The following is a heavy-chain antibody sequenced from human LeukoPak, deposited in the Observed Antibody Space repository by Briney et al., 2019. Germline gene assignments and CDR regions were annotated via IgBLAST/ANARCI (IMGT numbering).Heavy chain of an antibody. CDR2: MYYSGST. CDR1: GGSISSYY. V-gene: IGHV4-59*08. J-gene: IGHJ4*02. CDR3: ATYYGDYEGVGV. Sequence: PSETLSLTCTVSGGSISSYYWSWIRQPPGKGMDWIGLMYYSGSTFYNPSLKSRVSLLVDTSKNQFSLKLSSVTAADTAVYYCATYYGDYEGVGVWGQGTLVTVSS. D-gene: IGHD4-17*01.